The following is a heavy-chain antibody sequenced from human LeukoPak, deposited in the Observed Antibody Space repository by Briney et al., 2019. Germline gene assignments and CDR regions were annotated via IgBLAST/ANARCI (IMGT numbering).Heavy chain of an antibody. Sequence: ASVKVSCKASGYTFTGYHMHWVRQAPGQGLEWMGRINPNSGGTNYAQKFQGSVTMTRDTSISTAYMELSRLRSDDTAVYYCARDAYYYGSGNYYGGGDYWGQGTLVTVSS. V-gene: IGHV1-2*06. CDR3: ARDAYYYGSGNYYGGGDY. CDR1: GYTFTGYH. D-gene: IGHD3-10*01. J-gene: IGHJ4*02. CDR2: INPNSGGT.